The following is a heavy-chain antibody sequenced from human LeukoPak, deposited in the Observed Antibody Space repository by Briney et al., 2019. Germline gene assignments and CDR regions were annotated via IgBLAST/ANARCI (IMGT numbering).Heavy chain of an antibody. CDR1: GFTFSSYE. CDR3: ARVTYSSGYN. Sequence: PGGSLRLSCAASGFTFSSYEMNWVRQAPGKGLEWVSYISSSGSTIYYADSVKGRFTISRDNAKNSLYLQMNSLRAEDTAVYYCARVTYSSGYNWGQGTVVTVSS. J-gene: IGHJ4*02. V-gene: IGHV3-48*03. CDR2: ISSSGSTI. D-gene: IGHD3-22*01.